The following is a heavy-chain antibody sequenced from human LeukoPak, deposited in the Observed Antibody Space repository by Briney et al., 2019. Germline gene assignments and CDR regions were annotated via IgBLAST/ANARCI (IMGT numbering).Heavy chain of an antibody. V-gene: IGHV4-59*01. Sequence: PSETPSLTCTVSGGSISSYYWSWIRQPPGKGLEWIGYIYYSGSTNYNPSLKSRVTISVDTSKNQFSLKLSSVTAADTAVYYCARAVGGDAWHDGPNWFDPWGQGTLATVSS. CDR1: GGSISSYY. CDR2: IYYSGST. D-gene: IGHD1-1*01. CDR3: ARAVGGDAWHDGPNWFDP. J-gene: IGHJ5*02.